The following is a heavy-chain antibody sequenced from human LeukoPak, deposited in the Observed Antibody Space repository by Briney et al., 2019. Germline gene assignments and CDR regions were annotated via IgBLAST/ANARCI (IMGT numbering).Heavy chain of an antibody. V-gene: IGHV4-38-2*02. D-gene: IGHD5-18*01. CDR1: GYSISSGYY. J-gene: IGHJ4*02. Sequence: SETLSLTCTVSGYSISSGYYWGWIRQPPGKGLEWIGSIYHSGSTYYNPSLKSRVTISVDTSKNQFSLKLSSVTAADTALYYCARERIERYTYASSDFDYWGRGTLVTVSS. CDR2: IYHSGST. CDR3: ARERIERYTYASSDFDY.